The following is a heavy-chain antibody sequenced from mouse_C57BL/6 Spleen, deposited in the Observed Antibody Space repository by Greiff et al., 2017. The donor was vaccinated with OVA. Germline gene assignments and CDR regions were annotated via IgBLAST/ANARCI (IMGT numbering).Heavy chain of an antibody. V-gene: IGHV5-16*01. Sequence: EVKLMESEGGLVQPGSSMKLSCTASGFTFSDYYMAWVRQVPEKGLEWVANINYDGSSTYYLDSLKSRFIISRDNAKNILYLQMSSLKSEDTATYYCAREEYYGSSYHFDYWGQGTTLTVSS. CDR2: INYDGSST. J-gene: IGHJ2*01. CDR3: AREEYYGSSYHFDY. CDR1: GFTFSDYY. D-gene: IGHD1-1*01.